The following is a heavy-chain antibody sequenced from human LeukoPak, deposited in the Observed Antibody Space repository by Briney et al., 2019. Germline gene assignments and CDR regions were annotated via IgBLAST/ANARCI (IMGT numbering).Heavy chain of an antibody. Sequence: SETLSLTCAVYGGSFSGYYWSWIRQPPGKGLEWIGEINHSGSTSYNPSVKSRVTISVDTSKNQFSLKLSSVTAADTAVYYCARWEVTANTMVDYWGQGTLVTASS. V-gene: IGHV4-34*01. CDR2: INHSGST. CDR3: ARWEVTANTMVDY. CDR1: GGSFSGYY. D-gene: IGHD2-21*02. J-gene: IGHJ4*02.